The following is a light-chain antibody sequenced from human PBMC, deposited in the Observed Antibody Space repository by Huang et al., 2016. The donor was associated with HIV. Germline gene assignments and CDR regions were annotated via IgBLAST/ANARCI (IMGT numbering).Light chain of an antibody. J-gene: IGKJ3*01. V-gene: IGKV3-20*01. CDR1: QSVSSNY. CDR3: QQYGSSLF. Sequence: EIVLTQSPGTLSLSPGERATLSCRASQSVSSNYLAWYQQNRGQAPRLLIYGASSRATGIPDRFSGKGSGTDFTLTISRLEPEDFAVYYCQQYGSSLFFGPGTKVDIK. CDR2: GAS.